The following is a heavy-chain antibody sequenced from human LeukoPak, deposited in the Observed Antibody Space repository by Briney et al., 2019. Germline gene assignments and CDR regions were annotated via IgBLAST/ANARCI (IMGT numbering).Heavy chain of an antibody. J-gene: IGHJ4*02. V-gene: IGHV1-8*03. CDR3: ARVKVAAASDY. Sequence: ASVKVSCKASGYTFTSYDINRVRQATGQGLEWMGWMNPNRGNTGYAQKFQGRVTITRNTSISTPYMELSSLRSEDTAVYYCARVKVAAASDYWGQGTLVTVSS. CDR1: GYTFTSYD. D-gene: IGHD6-25*01. CDR2: MNPNRGNT.